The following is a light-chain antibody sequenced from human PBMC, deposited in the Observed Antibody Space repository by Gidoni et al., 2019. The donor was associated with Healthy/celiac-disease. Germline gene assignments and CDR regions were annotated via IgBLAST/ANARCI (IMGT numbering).Light chain of an antibody. J-gene: IGLJ2*01. Sequence: QSVLSLPPSVSAAPRQRVTISCSGSSSNLVNNGVNWYQQLPGNAPKLLIYYDDLLPSGVSDRFSGSKSGTSASLAISGLQSEDEADYYCAAWDDSLNGVVFGGGTKLTVL. CDR1: SSNLVNNG. V-gene: IGLV1-36*01. CDR3: AAWDDSLNGVV. CDR2: YDD.